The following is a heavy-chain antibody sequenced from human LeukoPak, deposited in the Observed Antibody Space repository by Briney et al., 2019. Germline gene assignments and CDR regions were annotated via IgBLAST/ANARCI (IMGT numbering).Heavy chain of an antibody. Sequence: PGGSLRLSCAASGFTFSDYSMHWVRQAPGKGLNWVAFIRYDGNNKYYADSVKGRFTISRDNSKNMLYLEMNSLSTEDTAVYYCAKDRCSNGVGCYYYYMDVWGKGTTVTISS. CDR2: IRYDGNNK. V-gene: IGHV3-30*02. CDR3: AKDRCSNGVGCYYYYMDV. CDR1: GFTFSDYS. J-gene: IGHJ6*03. D-gene: IGHD2-8*01.